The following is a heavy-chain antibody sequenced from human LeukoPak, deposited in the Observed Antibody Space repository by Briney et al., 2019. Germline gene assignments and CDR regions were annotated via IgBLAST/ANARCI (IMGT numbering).Heavy chain of an antibody. V-gene: IGHV4-4*07. D-gene: IGHD3-10*01. Sequence: PSETLSLTCTVSGGSISSYYWSWIRQPAGKGLEWIGRIYTSGSTNYNPSLKSRVTMSVDTSKNQFSLKLSSVTAADTAVYYCAREPVLLWFGEPYKGGAFDIWGQGTMVTVSS. CDR2: IYTSGST. J-gene: IGHJ3*02. CDR3: AREPVLLWFGEPYKGGAFDI. CDR1: GGSISSYY.